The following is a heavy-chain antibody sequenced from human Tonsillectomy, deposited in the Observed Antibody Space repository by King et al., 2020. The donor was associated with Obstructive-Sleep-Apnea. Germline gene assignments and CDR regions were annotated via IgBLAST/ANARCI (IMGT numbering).Heavy chain of an antibody. Sequence: QLVQSGAEVKKPGASVKVSCKASGYTFTSFGINWVRQAPGQGLEWMGWISAYNGNTNYAQKLQGRVTMTTDTSTSTAYMELRSLRSDDTAVYYCARGPDLLSRAYYYYGMDVWGQGTTVTVSS. J-gene: IGHJ6*02. CDR3: ARGPDLLSRAYYYYGMDV. D-gene: IGHD3-10*01. CDR1: GYTFTSFG. CDR2: ISAYNGNT. V-gene: IGHV1-18*04.